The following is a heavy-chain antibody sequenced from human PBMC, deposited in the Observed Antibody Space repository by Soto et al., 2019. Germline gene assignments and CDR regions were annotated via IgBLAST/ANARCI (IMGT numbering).Heavy chain of an antibody. D-gene: IGHD4-4*01. CDR3: ARGSRAYSNYRFDY. V-gene: IGHV1-69*12. CDR1: GGTFSSYA. CDR2: IIPIFGTA. J-gene: IGHJ4*02. Sequence: QVQLVQSGAEVKKPGSSVKVSCKASGGTFSSYAISWVRQAPGQGLEWMGGIIPIFGTANYAQKFQGRVTITADESTSTGYMELSSLRSEDTAVYYCARGSRAYSNYRFDYWGQGTLVTVSS.